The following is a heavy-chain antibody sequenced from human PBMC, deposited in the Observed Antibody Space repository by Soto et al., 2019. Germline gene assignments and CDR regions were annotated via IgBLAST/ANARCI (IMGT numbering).Heavy chain of an antibody. V-gene: IGHV2-26*01. CDR1: GFSLSNARMG. Sequence: QVTLKESGPVLVKPTETLTLTCTVSGFSLSNARMGVSWIRQPPGKALEWLAHIFSNDEKSYSTSLKSRLTISTDTTKSQVVLTMTNMDPVDTATYYCARTLRYGSGSYYRSYGMDVWGQGTTVTVSS. J-gene: IGHJ6*02. D-gene: IGHD3-10*01. CDR3: ARTLRYGSGSYYRSYGMDV. CDR2: IFSNDEK.